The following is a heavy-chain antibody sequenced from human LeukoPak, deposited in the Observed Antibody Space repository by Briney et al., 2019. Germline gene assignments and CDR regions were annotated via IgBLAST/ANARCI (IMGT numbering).Heavy chain of an antibody. CDR1: GYTFTSYA. Sequence: GASVSVSCTASGYTFTSYAMHWVRQAPGQRLEWMGWINAGNGNTKYSQKFQGRVTITRDTSASTAYMELSSLRSDDTAVYYCARVRDSSSWPGQYYFDYWGQGTLVTVSS. V-gene: IGHV1-3*01. CDR3: ARVRDSSSWPGQYYFDY. J-gene: IGHJ4*02. CDR2: INAGNGNT. D-gene: IGHD6-13*01.